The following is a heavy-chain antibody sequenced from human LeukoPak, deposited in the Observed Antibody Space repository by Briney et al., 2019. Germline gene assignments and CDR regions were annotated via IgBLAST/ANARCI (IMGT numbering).Heavy chain of an antibody. J-gene: IGHJ4*02. CDR1: GGSISSGSYY. Sequence: PSETLSLTCTVSGGSISSGSYYWSWIRQPAGKGLEWIGRIYTSGSTNYNPSLKSRVTISVDKSKNQFSLKLSSVTAADTAVYYCARGGGSYDPIDYWGQGTLVTVSS. V-gene: IGHV4-61*02. CDR2: IYTSGST. CDR3: ARGGGSYDPIDY. D-gene: IGHD1-26*01.